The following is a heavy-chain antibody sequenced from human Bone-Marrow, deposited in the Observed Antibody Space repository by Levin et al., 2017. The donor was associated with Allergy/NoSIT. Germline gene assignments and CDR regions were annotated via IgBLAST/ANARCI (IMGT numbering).Heavy chain of an antibody. CDR1: GFTFSSYR. Sequence: GGSLRLSCAASGFTFSSYRMNWVRQAPGKGLEWVSSISSSSSYIYYADSVKGRFTISRDNAKNSLYLQMNSLRAEDTAVYYCARDRGEYCSGGSCYSRSRTFDYWGQGTLVTVSS. D-gene: IGHD2-15*01. CDR3: ARDRGEYCSGGSCYSRSRTFDY. J-gene: IGHJ4*02. V-gene: IGHV3-21*01. CDR2: ISSSSSYI.